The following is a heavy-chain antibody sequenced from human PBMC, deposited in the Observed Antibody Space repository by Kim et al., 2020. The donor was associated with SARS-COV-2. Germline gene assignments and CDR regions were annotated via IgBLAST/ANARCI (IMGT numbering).Heavy chain of an antibody. CDR1: GFTFSSYS. CDR3: ASRVGGSGRRGGYFQH. D-gene: IGHD2-15*01. J-gene: IGHJ1*01. CDR2: ISSSSSTI. Sequence: GGSLRLSCAASGFTFSSYSMNWVRQAPGKGLEWVSYISSSSSTIYYADSVKGRFTISRDNAKNSLYLQMNSLRAEDTAVYYCASRVGGSGRRGGYFQHWGQGTLVTVSS. V-gene: IGHV3-48*04.